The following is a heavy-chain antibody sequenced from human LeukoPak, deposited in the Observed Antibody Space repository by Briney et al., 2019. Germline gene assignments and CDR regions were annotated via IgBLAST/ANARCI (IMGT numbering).Heavy chain of an antibody. J-gene: IGHJ6*02. Sequence: SVNVSFKASGGTFIIYAISGVGQAPGQGREGMGGIIPIFGIANYTQKFQGRVTITADKSTSTAYMELSSLRSEDTAVYYCASYDSSGYPPGRGMDVWGQGTTVTVSS. CDR2: IIPIFGIA. D-gene: IGHD3-22*01. V-gene: IGHV1-69*17. CDR3: ASYDSSGYPPGRGMDV. CDR1: GGTFIIYA.